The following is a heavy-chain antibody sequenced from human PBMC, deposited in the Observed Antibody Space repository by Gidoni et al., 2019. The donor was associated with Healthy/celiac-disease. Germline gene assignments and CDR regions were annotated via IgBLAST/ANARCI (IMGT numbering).Heavy chain of an antibody. D-gene: IGHD2-2*01. Sequence: QVQLVESGGGVVQPGRSLRLSCAASAFTFSSPGMPWVRQVPGKGLEWVAVISYDGSNKYYADSVKGRFTISRDNSKNTLYLQMNSLRAEDTAVYYCAKDIPPYCSSTSCKGDGMDVWGQGTTVTVSS. CDR3: AKDIPPYCSSTSCKGDGMDV. CDR1: AFTFSSPG. V-gene: IGHV3-30*18. CDR2: ISYDGSNK. J-gene: IGHJ6*02.